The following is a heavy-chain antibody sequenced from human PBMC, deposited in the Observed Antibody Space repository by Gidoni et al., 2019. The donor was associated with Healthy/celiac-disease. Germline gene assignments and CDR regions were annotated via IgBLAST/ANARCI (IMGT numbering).Heavy chain of an antibody. CDR1: GYTLTELS. Sequence: QVQLVQSGAEVKKPGASVKVSCKVAGYTLTELSMHWVRQAPGKGLEWMGGFDPEDGETIYAQKFQGRVTMTEDTSTDTAYMELSSLRSEDTAVYYCATAITSSFTMVRGVIGLTIDYWGQGTLVTVSS. V-gene: IGHV1-24*01. CDR2: FDPEDGET. CDR3: ATAITSSFTMVRGVIGLTIDY. J-gene: IGHJ4*02. D-gene: IGHD3-10*01.